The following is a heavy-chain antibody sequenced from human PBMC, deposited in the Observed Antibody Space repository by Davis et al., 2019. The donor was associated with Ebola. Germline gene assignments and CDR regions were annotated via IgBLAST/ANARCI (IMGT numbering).Heavy chain of an antibody. Sequence: GESLKISCAASGFTFSSYDMHWVRQAPGKGLEWVAVISYDGSNKYYADSVKGRFTISRDNSKNTLYLQMNSLRAEDTAVYYCAKDRGITMIVVVTYDAFDIWGQGTMVTVSS. D-gene: IGHD3-22*01. CDR1: GFTFSSYD. CDR2: ISYDGSNK. J-gene: IGHJ3*02. CDR3: AKDRGITMIVVVTYDAFDI. V-gene: IGHV3-30*18.